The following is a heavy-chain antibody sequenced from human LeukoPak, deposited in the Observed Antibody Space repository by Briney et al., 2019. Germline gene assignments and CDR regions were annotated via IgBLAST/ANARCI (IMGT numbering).Heavy chain of an antibody. CDR3: ARYPTVSVTDYYMDV. CDR2: MNPNSGNT. V-gene: IGHV1-8*01. D-gene: IGHD5/OR15-5a*01. CDR1: GYTFTSYD. Sequence: ASVKVSCKASGYTFTSYDINWVRQATGQGLEWMGWMNPNSGNTGYAQKFQGRVTMTRNTSISTAYMELSSLRSEDTAVYYCARYPTVSVTDYYMDVWGKGTTVTVSS. J-gene: IGHJ6*03.